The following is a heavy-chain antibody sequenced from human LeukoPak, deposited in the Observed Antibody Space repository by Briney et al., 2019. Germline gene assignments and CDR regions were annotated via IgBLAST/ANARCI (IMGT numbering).Heavy chain of an antibody. V-gene: IGHV3-48*03. CDR1: GFTFSSYE. CDR3: ARLAIASAGEFDY. D-gene: IGHD6-13*01. CDR2: ISSSGSTI. J-gene: IGHJ4*02. Sequence: GGSLRLSCAASGFTFSSYEMNWVRQAPGKGLEWVSYISSSGSTIYYADSVKGRFTMSRDNAKNSLYLQMNSLRAEDTALYYCARLAIASAGEFDYWGQGTLVTVSS.